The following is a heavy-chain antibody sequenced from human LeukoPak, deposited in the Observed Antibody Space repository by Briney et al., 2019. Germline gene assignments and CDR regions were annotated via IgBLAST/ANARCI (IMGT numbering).Heavy chain of an antibody. CDR3: ARTLLALTYYGGNSEAFDI. V-gene: IGHV4-59*01. CDR2: IYYSGST. CDR1: GGSISSYY. J-gene: IGHJ3*02. Sequence: PSETLSLTCTVSGGSISSYYWSWIRQPPGKGLEWIGYIYYSGSTNCNPSLKSRVTISVDTSKNQFSLKLSSVTAADTAVYYCARTLLALTYYGGNSEAFDIWGQGTMVTVSS. D-gene: IGHD4-23*01.